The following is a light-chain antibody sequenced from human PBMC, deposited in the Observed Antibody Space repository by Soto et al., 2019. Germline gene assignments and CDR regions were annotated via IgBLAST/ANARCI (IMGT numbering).Light chain of an antibody. CDR2: SAS. J-gene: IGKJ5*01. V-gene: IGKV1-9*01. Sequence: DIQMTQSPSSLSASVGDRFTITCRASQGISSYLSWYQQKPGKAPKLLVYSASTLQSGVPSRFSGSGSGPDFTLTISSLQPEDSATYFCQQLNSYPQTFGQGTRLEIK. CDR1: QGISSY. CDR3: QQLNSYPQT.